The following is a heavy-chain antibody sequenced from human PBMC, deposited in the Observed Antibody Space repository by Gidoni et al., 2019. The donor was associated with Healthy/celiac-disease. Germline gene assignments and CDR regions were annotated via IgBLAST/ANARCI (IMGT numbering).Heavy chain of an antibody. Sequence: QVQLQESGPGLVKPSQTLSLTCTVSGGSISSGSYYWSWIRQPAGKGLEWIGRIYTSGSTNYNPSLKSRVTISVDTSKNQFSLKLSSVTAADTAVYYCASGESSSWFPPYGMDVWGQGTTVTVSS. D-gene: IGHD6-13*01. CDR3: ASGESSSWFPPYGMDV. V-gene: IGHV4-61*02. CDR2: IYTSGST. CDR1: GGSISSGSYY. J-gene: IGHJ6*02.